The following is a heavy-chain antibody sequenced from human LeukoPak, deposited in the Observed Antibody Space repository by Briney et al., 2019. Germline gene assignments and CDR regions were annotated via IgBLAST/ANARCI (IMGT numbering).Heavy chain of an antibody. D-gene: IGHD1-1*01. V-gene: IGHV3-30-3*01. CDR3: ARDPVSTGLQINSDY. J-gene: IGHJ4*02. CDR2: ISYDGSNK. Sequence: PGRSLRLSCAASGFTFSSYAMHWVRQAPGKGLEWVAVISYDGSNKYYADSVKGRFTISRDNSWYTLYLQMDSLRIEDTAVYYCARDPVSTGLQINSDYWGQGTLVTVSS. CDR1: GFTFSSYA.